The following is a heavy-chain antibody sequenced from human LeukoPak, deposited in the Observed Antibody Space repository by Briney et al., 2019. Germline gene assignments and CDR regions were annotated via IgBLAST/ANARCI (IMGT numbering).Heavy chain of an antibody. D-gene: IGHD1-26*01. Sequence: ASVKVSCKASGYTFTSYGISWVRQAPGQGLEWMGWISAYNGNTNYAQKLQGRVTMTTDTSTSTAYMELRSLRSDDTAAYYCARVSDSGSYRYYFDYWGQGTLVTVSS. J-gene: IGHJ4*02. V-gene: IGHV1-18*01. CDR3: ARVSDSGSYRYYFDY. CDR2: ISAYNGNT. CDR1: GYTFTSYG.